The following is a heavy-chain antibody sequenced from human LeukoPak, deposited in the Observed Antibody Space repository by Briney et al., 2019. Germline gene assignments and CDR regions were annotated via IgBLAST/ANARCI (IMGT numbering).Heavy chain of an antibody. V-gene: IGHV4-38-2*02. Sequence: SETLSLTCTVSGYSISSGYYWSWIRQPPGKGLEWIGEINHSGSTNYNPSLKSRVTISVDTSKNQFSLKLSSVTAADTAVYYCAREGDCGGDCWGQGTLVTVSS. J-gene: IGHJ4*02. D-gene: IGHD2-21*01. CDR3: AREGDCGGDC. CDR1: GYSISSGYY. CDR2: INHSGST.